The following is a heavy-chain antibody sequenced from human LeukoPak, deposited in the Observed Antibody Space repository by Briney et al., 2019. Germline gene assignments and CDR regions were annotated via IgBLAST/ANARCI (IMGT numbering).Heavy chain of an antibody. CDR2: IYYSGST. V-gene: IGHV4-39*01. Sequence: WVRQPPGKGLEWLGSIYYSGSTYYNPSLKSRVTISVDTSKNQFSLKLSSVTAADTAVYYCASLRPYYDSSGYPSAFDYWGQGTLVTVSS. CDR3: ASLRPYYDSSGYPSAFDY. D-gene: IGHD3-22*01. J-gene: IGHJ4*02.